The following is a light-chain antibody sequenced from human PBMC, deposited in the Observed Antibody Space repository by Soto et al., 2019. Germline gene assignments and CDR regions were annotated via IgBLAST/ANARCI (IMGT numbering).Light chain of an antibody. CDR2: GAS. V-gene: IGKV3-20*01. CDR1: HSVSRTY. CDR3: QQFDDSVT. J-gene: IGKJ5*01. Sequence: EIVLTQSPGTLSLSPGERATLSCRASHSVSRTYLAWYQQKPGQAPRLLMYGASDRATGTPGRFSGSGSGTDFTLTISGLEPEDYAVYYCQQFDDSVTFGQGTRLEIK.